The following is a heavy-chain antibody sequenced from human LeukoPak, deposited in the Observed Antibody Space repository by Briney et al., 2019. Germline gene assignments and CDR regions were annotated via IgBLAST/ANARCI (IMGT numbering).Heavy chain of an antibody. CDR2: ISSSSSYI. Sequence: GGSLRLSCAASGFTFSSYSMNWVRQAPGKGLEWVSSISSSSSYIYYADSVKGRFTISRDNAKNSLYLQMNSLRAEDTAVYYCARDNYYYDSSGYYYTPDYWGQGTLVTVSS. V-gene: IGHV3-21*01. J-gene: IGHJ4*02. D-gene: IGHD3-22*01. CDR1: GFTFSSYS. CDR3: ARDNYYYDSSGYYYTPDY.